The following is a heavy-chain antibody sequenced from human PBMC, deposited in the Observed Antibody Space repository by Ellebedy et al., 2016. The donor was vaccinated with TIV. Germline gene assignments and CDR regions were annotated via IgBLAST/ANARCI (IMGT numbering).Heavy chain of an antibody. CDR3: ARDLQQAFDI. D-gene: IGHD4-11*01. Sequence: GESLKISCAASGFTFSSYSMNWVRQAPGKGLEWVSYISSSSSTIYYADSVKGRFTISRAQAKNSLYLQMNSLRDEDTAVYYCARDLQQAFDIWGQGTIVTVSS. J-gene: IGHJ3*02. CDR1: GFTFSSYS. V-gene: IGHV3-48*02. CDR2: ISSSSSTI.